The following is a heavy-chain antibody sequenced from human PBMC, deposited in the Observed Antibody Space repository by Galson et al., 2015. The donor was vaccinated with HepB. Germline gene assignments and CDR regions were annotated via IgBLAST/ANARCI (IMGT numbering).Heavy chain of an antibody. CDR1: GYTFTNSD. Sequence: SVKVSCKASGYTFTNSDINWVRQATGQGPEWIGWMNPDSGNAGYTQKFQGRVTMTRNTSITTAYMELSGLRSEDTAVYYCARGRYCTSGACPYYFDNWGQGTLVTVSS. CDR3: ARGRYCTSGACPYYFDN. V-gene: IGHV1-8*01. CDR2: MNPDSGNA. D-gene: IGHD2-8*01. J-gene: IGHJ4*02.